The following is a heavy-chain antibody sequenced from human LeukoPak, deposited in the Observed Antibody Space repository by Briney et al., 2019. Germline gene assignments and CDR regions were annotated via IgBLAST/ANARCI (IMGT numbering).Heavy chain of an antibody. CDR1: GFTFSSYS. Sequence: GGSLRLSCAASGFTFSSYSMNWVRQAPGKGLEWVSSISSSSSYIYYADSVKGRFTISRDNAKNSLYLQMNSLRAEDTAVYYCARELYSSSWYDYFDYWGQGTLVTVSS. D-gene: IGHD6-13*01. CDR2: ISSSSSYI. J-gene: IGHJ4*02. CDR3: ARELYSSSWYDYFDY. V-gene: IGHV3-21*01.